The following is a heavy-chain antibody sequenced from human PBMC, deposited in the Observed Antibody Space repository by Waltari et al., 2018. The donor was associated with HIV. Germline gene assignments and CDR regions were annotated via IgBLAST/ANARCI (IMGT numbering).Heavy chain of an antibody. V-gene: IGHV3-7*01. D-gene: IGHD3-22*01. J-gene: IGHJ4*02. CDR2: INQDGSEK. Sequence: EVQLVESGGGLVQPGGSLRLSCAASRFTFSSCWMSWVRHAPGKGLEWVANINQDGSEKYYVDSVKGRFTISRDNAKNSLLLQMNSLRAEDTAVYYCATEFGDHCEGSGYANWGQGTQVIVSS. CDR1: RFTFSSCW. CDR3: ATEFGDHCEGSGYAN.